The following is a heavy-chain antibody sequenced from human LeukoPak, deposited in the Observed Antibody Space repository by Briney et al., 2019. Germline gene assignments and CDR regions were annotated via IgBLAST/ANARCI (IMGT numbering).Heavy chain of an antibody. CDR3: ARFVQYCSSTSCYTYGAFDI. Sequence: PSETLSLTCTVSGGSISSSSYYWGWIRQPPGKGLEWIGSIYYSGSTYYNPSLKSRVTISVDTSKNQFSLKLSSVAAADTAVYYCARFVQYCSSTSCYTYGAFDIWGQGTMVTVSS. CDR2: IYYSGST. J-gene: IGHJ3*02. V-gene: IGHV4-39*07. D-gene: IGHD2-2*02. CDR1: GGSISSSSYY.